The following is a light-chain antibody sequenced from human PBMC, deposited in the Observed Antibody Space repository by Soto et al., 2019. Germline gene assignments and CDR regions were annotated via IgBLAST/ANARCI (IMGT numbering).Light chain of an antibody. CDR2: DVS. V-gene: IGLV2-11*01. Sequence: QSALTQPRSVSGPPGQSFTISCTGTSIDVVGYNYVSWYQQHPGKAPKLMIYDVSKRPSGVPDRFSGSKSGNTASLTISGLQAEDEADYYCCSYAGSYTFDYVFGTGTKVTVL. CDR3: CSYAGSYTFDYV. J-gene: IGLJ1*01. CDR1: SIDVVGYNY.